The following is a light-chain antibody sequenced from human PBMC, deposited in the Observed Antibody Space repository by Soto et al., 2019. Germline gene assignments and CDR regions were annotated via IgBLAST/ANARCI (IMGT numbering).Light chain of an antibody. V-gene: IGKV3-20*01. CDR2: GVS. J-gene: IGKJ3*01. CDR3: QQYGNSGVT. Sequence: EIVLTQSPGTLSLSPGERATLSCRASQSVNSNYLAWHQQKHGQAPRXXIYGVSSRATGIPDRFSGSGSGTDLTITISRLEPEDCEVYDGQQYGNSGVTFGPGTKVDIK. CDR1: QSVNSNY.